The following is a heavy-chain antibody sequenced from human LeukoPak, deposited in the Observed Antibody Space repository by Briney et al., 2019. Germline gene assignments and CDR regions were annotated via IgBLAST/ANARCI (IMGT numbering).Heavy chain of an antibody. D-gene: IGHD4-17*01. V-gene: IGHV1-69*13. Sequence: GASVKVSCKASGGTFSSYAISWVRQAPGQGLEWMGGIIPIFGTANYAQKFQGRVTITADESTSTAYMELSSLRSEDTAVYYCARGIPGMTTVTYFDYWGQGTLVTVSS. CDR1: GGTFSSYA. CDR3: ARGIPGMTTVTYFDY. J-gene: IGHJ4*02. CDR2: IIPIFGTA.